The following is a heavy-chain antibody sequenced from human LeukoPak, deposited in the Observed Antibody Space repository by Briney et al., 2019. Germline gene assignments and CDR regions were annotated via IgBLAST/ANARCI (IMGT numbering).Heavy chain of an antibody. V-gene: IGHV3-53*01. D-gene: IGHD6-13*01. CDR2: IYSGGST. Sequence: GRSLRLSCAASGFTVSSNYMSWVRQAPGKGLEWVSIIYSGGSTYFADSVKGRFTISRDNSKNTLYLQMNSLRAEDTALYYCARVPVASWIQLDSWGQGTLVTVSS. J-gene: IGHJ4*02. CDR3: ARVPVASWIQLDS. CDR1: GFTVSSNY.